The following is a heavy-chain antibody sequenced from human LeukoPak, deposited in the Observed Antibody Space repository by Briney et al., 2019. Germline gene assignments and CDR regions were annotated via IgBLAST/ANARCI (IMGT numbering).Heavy chain of an antibody. D-gene: IGHD3-3*01. CDR2: ISCDGSNK. V-gene: IGHV3-30-3*01. CDR1: GFTFSSYA. J-gene: IGHJ4*02. Sequence: GGSLRLSRAASGFTFSSYAMHWVRQAPGKGLEWVAVISCDGSNKYYADSVKGRFTISRDNSKNTLYLQMNSLRAEDTAVYYCARDSTIFGVVIIPPHYWGQGTLVTVSP. CDR3: ARDSTIFGVVIIPPHY.